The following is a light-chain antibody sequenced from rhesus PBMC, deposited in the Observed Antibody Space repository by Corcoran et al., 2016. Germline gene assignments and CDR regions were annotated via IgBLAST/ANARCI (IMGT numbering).Light chain of an antibody. CDR3: LQSSNWPRT. CDR2: GAS. J-gene: IGKJ1*01. Sequence: EIVMTQSPATLALSPGERATLSCRASPSVSIYLAWYQQKPGQAPRLLIYGASSRAPGIPDRVSGRGSGTEFTLTLSSLETEDVGVYFCLQSSNWPRTFGQGTKVEIK. CDR1: PSVSIY. V-gene: IGKV3-24*04.